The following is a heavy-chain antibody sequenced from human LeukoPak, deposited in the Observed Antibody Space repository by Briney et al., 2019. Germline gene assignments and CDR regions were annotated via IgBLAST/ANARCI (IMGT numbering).Heavy chain of an antibody. D-gene: IGHD3-22*01. Sequence: KPSETLSLTCTVSGGSISSGSYYWSWIRQPPGKGLEWIGYIYHSGSTYYNPSLKSRVTISVDRSKNQFSLKLSSVTAADTAVYYCARAPNYDSSGYNFDYWGQGTLVTVSS. V-gene: IGHV4-30-2*01. CDR2: IYHSGST. CDR3: ARAPNYDSSGYNFDY. CDR1: GGSISSGSYY. J-gene: IGHJ4*02.